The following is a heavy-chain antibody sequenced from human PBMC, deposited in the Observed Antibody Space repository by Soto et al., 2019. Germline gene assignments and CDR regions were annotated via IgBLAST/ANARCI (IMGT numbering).Heavy chain of an antibody. Sequence: GGSLRLSCAASGFTFSSYDMHWVRQATGKGLEWVSAIGTAGDTYYPGSVKGRFTISRENAKNSLYLQMNSLRAGDTAVYYCARAGGDYDFWSGSGAFDIWGQGTMVTVSS. CDR1: GFTFSSYD. V-gene: IGHV3-13*01. CDR3: ARAGGDYDFWSGSGAFDI. J-gene: IGHJ3*02. D-gene: IGHD3-3*01. CDR2: IGTAGDT.